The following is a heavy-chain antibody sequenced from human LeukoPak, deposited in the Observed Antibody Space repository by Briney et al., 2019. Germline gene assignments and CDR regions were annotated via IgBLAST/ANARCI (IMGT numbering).Heavy chain of an antibody. CDR3: AKDNGLAVAGPFDAFDI. D-gene: IGHD6-19*01. CDR2: ISWNSGSI. Sequence: GGSLRLSCAASGFTFDDYAMHWVRQAPGKGLEWVSGISWNSGSIGYADSVKGRFTISRDNAKNSLYLQMNSLRAEDTALYYCAKDNGLAVAGPFDAFDIWGQGTMVTVSS. CDR1: GFTFDDYA. V-gene: IGHV3-9*01. J-gene: IGHJ3*02.